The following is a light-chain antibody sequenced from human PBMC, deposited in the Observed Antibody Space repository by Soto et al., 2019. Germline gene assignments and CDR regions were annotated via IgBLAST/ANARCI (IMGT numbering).Light chain of an antibody. V-gene: IGKV3-15*01. Sequence: ETVMTQSPATLSVSPGERATLSCRASQSVTSNLAWYQQRPGQAPRLLIYDASTRATGIPARFSGSGSGTEFTLTISSLQSEDFAVYYCQQHNNWPNTIGQGTRLEIK. J-gene: IGKJ2*01. CDR1: QSVTSN. CDR3: QQHNNWPNT. CDR2: DAS.